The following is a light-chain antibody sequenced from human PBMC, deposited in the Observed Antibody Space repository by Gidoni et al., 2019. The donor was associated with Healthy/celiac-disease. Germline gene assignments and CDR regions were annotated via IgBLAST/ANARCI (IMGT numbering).Light chain of an antibody. CDR3: QQYGSSPR. Sequence: PGPLSSSRGERATISCRASQRISSSYLAWYQQKAGQAPRLLNDGASSRARGIPERFGGSGSGTDFTLTISRLEHEDFAVYYCQQYGSSPRFGQGTKVEIK. CDR1: QRISSSY. V-gene: IGKV3-20*01. CDR2: GAS. J-gene: IGKJ1*01.